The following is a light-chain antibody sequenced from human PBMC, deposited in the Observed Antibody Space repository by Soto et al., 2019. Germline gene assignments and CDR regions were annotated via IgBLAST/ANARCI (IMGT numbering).Light chain of an antibody. Sequence: AIELTQSPSSLSASVGDRATITCRASQGISSALAWYQQKPGKAPKLLIYDASSSESGVPSRFSGSGSGTDFTLTISSLQPEDFATYYCQQFNSYPRTFGPGTKVDIK. CDR1: QGISSA. V-gene: IGKV1-13*02. CDR3: QQFNSYPRT. CDR2: DAS. J-gene: IGKJ3*01.